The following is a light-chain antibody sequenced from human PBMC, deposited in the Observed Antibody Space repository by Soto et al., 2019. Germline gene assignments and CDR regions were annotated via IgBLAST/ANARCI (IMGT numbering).Light chain of an antibody. CDR2: GAS. V-gene: IGKV3-15*01. CDR3: QQYNNWPPWT. J-gene: IGKJ1*01. CDR1: QSVSSN. Sequence: EIVMTQSPATLSVSPGERATLSCRASQSVSSNLAWYQQKPGQAPRLLIYGASTRATGIPARFSGSGSGTECTLTISSLQSEDSAVYYCQQYNNWPPWTFGQGTKVEIK.